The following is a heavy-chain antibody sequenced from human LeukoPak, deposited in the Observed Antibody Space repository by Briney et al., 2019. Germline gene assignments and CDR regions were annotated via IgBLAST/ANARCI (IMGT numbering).Heavy chain of an antibody. J-gene: IGHJ4*02. Sequence: GGSLRLSCAASGFTFRNYAMNWVRQAPGRGLEWVSGISGSGGSTYYADSVKGRFTTSRDNSKNTLYLQMNRLRVEDTAVYYCAKDGVLLQPRCFDYWGQGTLVTVSS. CDR1: GFTFRNYA. D-gene: IGHD1-26*01. V-gene: IGHV3-23*01. CDR2: ISGSGGST. CDR3: AKDGVLLQPRCFDY.